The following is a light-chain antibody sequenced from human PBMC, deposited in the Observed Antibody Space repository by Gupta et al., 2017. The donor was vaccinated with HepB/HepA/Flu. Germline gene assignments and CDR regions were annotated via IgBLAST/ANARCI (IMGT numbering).Light chain of an antibody. CDR2: SAS. CDR1: LGIRNY. Sequence: DIKLTHSPSFLSASVGDRLTITCRASLGIRNYLAWYQQKPGKAPKLLIYSASALQSGVPSRFSGGGSGTEFTLTIDSLQPEDFATYYCQHASHFPFTFGHGTKLYI. V-gene: IGKV1-9*01. CDR3: QHASHFPFT. J-gene: IGKJ3*01.